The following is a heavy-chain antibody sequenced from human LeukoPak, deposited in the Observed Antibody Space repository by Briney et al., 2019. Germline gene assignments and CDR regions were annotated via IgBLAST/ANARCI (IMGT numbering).Heavy chain of an antibody. Sequence: VGTLRLYCAASGFTFSSYDMHWVRQAPGKGLERVAVISYDGNTKYYADSVKGRFTISRDDSKNTLYLQMNSMRAEDTAMYYCAKERTPRYSSAWPLDYWGQGTLVTVSS. V-gene: IGHV3-30*18. CDR1: GFTFSSYD. CDR2: ISYDGNTK. J-gene: IGHJ4*02. D-gene: IGHD6-19*01. CDR3: AKERTPRYSSAWPLDY.